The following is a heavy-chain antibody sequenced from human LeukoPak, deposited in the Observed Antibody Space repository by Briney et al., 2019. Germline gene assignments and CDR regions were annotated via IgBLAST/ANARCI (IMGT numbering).Heavy chain of an antibody. CDR1: GGSISSYY. CDR3: ARHGSVRSPLGP. V-gene: IGHV4-4*09. D-gene: IGHD3-10*01. J-gene: IGHJ5*02. CDR2: IYATGST. Sequence: SETLSLTCTVAGGSISSYYWSWIRQPPGEGLEWIGYIYATGSTNYNPSLKSRVTISVDTSKNQFSLNLRSVTAADTAVYYCARHGSVRSPLGPWGQGTLVTVSS.